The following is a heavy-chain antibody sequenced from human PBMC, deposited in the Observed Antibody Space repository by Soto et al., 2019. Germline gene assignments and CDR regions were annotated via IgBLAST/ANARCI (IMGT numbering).Heavy chain of an antibody. D-gene: IGHD3-10*01. Sequence: SETLSLTCTVSGGSISSYYWSWIRQPPGKGLEWIGYINYSGSTNYNPSLKSRVTISVDTSKNQFSLKLSSVTAADTAVYYCASYGSGSYTRFDPWGQGTLVTVSS. CDR3: ASYGSGSYTRFDP. J-gene: IGHJ5*02. V-gene: IGHV4-59*01. CDR1: GGSISSYY. CDR2: INYSGST.